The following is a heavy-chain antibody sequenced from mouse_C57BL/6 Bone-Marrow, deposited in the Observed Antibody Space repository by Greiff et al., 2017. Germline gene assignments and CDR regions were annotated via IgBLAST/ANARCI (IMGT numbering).Heavy chain of an antibody. CDR3: ARHEGSSYISFAY. CDR2: ISSGGSYT. Sequence: EVKLMESGGDLVKPGGSLKLSCAASGFTFSSYGMSWVRQTPDKRLEWVATISSGGSYTYYPDSVKGRFTISRDNAKNTLYLQMISLKSEDTAMYYCARHEGSSYISFAYWGQGTLVTVSA. D-gene: IGHD1-1*01. J-gene: IGHJ3*01. CDR1: GFTFSSYG. V-gene: IGHV5-6*01.